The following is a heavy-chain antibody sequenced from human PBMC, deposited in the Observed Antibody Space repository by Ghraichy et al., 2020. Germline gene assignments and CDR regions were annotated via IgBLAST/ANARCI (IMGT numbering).Heavy chain of an antibody. CDR2: ISGSGGST. CDR1: GFTFSSYA. D-gene: IGHD3-10*01. V-gene: IGHV3-23*01. J-gene: IGHJ6*03. Sequence: GGSLRLSCAASGFTFSSYAMSWVRQAPGKGLEWVSAISGSGGSTYYADSVKGRFTISRDNSKNTLYLQMNSLRAEDTAVYYCAKEEVLIWFGEGYYYMDVWGKGTTVTVSS. CDR3: AKEEVLIWFGEGYYYMDV.